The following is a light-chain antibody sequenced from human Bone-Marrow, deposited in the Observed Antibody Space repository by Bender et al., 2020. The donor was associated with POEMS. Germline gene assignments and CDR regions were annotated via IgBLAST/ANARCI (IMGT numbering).Light chain of an antibody. CDR1: NIGSKS. J-gene: IGLJ2*01. CDR2: DDS. CDR3: QVWDDFTDVL. V-gene: IGLV3-21*02. Sequence: SYVLTQPPSVSVAPGQTARISCGGDNIGSKSVHWYQQKPGQAPVLVVYDDSDRPSGIPERFSGSNSGNTATLNISRVEVEDEADYYCQVWDDFTDVLFGGGTKLTVL.